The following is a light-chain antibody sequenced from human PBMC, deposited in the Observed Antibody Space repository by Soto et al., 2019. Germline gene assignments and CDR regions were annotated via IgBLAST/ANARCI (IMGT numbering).Light chain of an antibody. CDR1: QGIRND. CDR2: AAS. J-gene: IGKJ1*01. V-gene: IGKV1-17*01. Sequence: DSPMTQAKSSLSASVLDRVTINCGASQGIRNDLGWYQQKPGKAPKLLIYAASSLQSGVPSRFSGSGSGTEFTLTISSLQPDDFATYYCQQYNSYSLTFGQGTKVDIK. CDR3: QQYNSYSLT.